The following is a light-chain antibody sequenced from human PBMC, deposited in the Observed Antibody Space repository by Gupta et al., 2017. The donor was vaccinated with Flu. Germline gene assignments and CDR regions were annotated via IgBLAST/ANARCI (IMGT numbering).Light chain of an antibody. CDR1: QSVSSSY. CDR2: GAS. V-gene: IGKV3-20*01. J-gene: IGKJ2*01. Sequence: EVVSQPPPGPLSLSRGRRATLSCRASQSVSSSYLAWYQQKPGQAPRLLIYGASSRATGIPDRFSGSGSGTDSTLTISRLEPEDFAVYYCQQYGSSPMYTFGQGTKLEIK. CDR3: QQYGSSPMYT.